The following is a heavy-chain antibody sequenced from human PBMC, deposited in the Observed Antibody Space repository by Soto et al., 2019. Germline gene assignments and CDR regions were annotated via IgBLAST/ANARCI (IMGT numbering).Heavy chain of an antibody. CDR2: TYYRSKWYN. D-gene: IGHD6-6*01. V-gene: IGHV6-1*01. J-gene: IGHJ3*02. CDR3: ARAKYISSSFAFDI. CDR1: GDSVSSNSAA. Sequence: QSQTLSLTCAISGDSVSSNSAAWNWIRQSPSRGLEWLGRTYYRSKWYNDYAVSVKSRITINPDTSKNQFSLQLKSVTPEDTALYYCARAKYISSSFAFDIWGQGTMVTVSS.